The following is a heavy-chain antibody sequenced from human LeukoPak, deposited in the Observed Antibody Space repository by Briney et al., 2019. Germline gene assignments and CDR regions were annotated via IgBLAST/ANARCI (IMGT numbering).Heavy chain of an antibody. Sequence: SETLSLTCTVSGGSISSYYWSWIRQPPGKGLEWIGYIYYSGSTNYNPSLKSRVTISVDTSKNQFSLKLSSVTAADTAVYYCARVVIPYAFDIWGQGTMVTVSS. D-gene: IGHD2-21*01. J-gene: IGHJ3*02. CDR3: ARVVIPYAFDI. CDR2: IYYSGST. V-gene: IGHV4-59*01. CDR1: GGSISSYY.